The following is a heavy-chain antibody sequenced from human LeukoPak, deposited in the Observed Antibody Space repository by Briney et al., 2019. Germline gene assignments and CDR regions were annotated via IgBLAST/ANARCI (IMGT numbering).Heavy chain of an antibody. J-gene: IGHJ4*02. CDR2: ISSSGGST. CDR1: GFIFSSYE. Sequence: QPGGSLRLSCAASGFIFSSYEMNWVRQAPGKGLEWVSAISSSGGSTYYADSVRGRFIISRDSSKNTLYLQMNSLRVEDTAVYYCAKGGAQVGGQGTLVTVSS. D-gene: IGHD1-26*01. V-gene: IGHV3-23*01. CDR3: AKGGAQV.